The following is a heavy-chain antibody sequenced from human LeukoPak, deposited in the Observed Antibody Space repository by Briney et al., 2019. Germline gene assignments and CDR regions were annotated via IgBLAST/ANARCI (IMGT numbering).Heavy chain of an antibody. CDR2: ISNSGNTI. CDR3: ARNWNDDY. J-gene: IGHJ4*02. V-gene: IGHV3-11*04. CDR1: GFTVSSNY. D-gene: IGHD1-1*01. Sequence: GGSLRLSCAASGFTVSSNYMSWVRQAPGKGLEWISYISNSGNTIYYADSVKGRFTISRDNAKNSLYLQMNSLRAEDTAVYYCARNWNDDYWGQGTLVTVSS.